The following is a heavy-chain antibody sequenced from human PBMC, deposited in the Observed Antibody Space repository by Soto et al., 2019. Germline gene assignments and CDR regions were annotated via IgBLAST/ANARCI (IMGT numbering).Heavy chain of an antibody. CDR1: GGSISSYY. CDR2: IYYSGGT. J-gene: IGHJ6*02. V-gene: IGHV4-59*13. Sequence: LSLTCTVSGGSISSYYWSWIRQPPGKGLEWIGYIYYSGGTNYNPSLKSRVTISVDTSKNQFSLQLSSVTAADTAVYYCAGSGVDFWSGYYTGVLYYGMDVWGQGATVTVSS. D-gene: IGHD3-3*01. CDR3: AGSGVDFWSGYYTGVLYYGMDV.